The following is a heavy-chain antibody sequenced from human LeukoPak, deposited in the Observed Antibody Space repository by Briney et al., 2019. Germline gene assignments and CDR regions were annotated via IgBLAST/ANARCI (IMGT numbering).Heavy chain of an antibody. CDR3: AKDYDSSGYLGGGIDY. Sequence: GGSLRLSCAASGFTFSSYGMHGVRQAPGKGPEWVAVISYDGSNKYYADSVKGRFTISRDNSKNTLYLQMNSLRAEDTAVYYCAKDYDSSGYLGGGIDYWGQGTLVTVSS. CDR1: GFTFSSYG. D-gene: IGHD3-22*01. J-gene: IGHJ4*02. CDR2: ISYDGSNK. V-gene: IGHV3-30*18.